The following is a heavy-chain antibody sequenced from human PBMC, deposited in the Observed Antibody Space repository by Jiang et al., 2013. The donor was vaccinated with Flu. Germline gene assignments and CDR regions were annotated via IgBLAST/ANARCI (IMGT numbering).Heavy chain of an antibody. CDR2: INTGNGNK. CDR3: ARATAGKDFDF. J-gene: IGHJ4*02. V-gene: IGHV1-3*04. D-gene: IGHD3-10*01. Sequence: EVKKPGASVKVSCKASGYTFIYNTMHWVRQAPGQGLEWMGWINTGNGNKKYSQKFQGRVALTRDTSATTAYMELTSLTSEDTAVYFCARATAGKDFDFWGQGTLVTVSS. CDR1: GYTFIYNT.